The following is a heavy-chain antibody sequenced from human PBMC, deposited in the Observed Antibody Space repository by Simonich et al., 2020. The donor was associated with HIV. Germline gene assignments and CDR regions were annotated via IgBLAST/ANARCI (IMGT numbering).Heavy chain of an antibody. J-gene: IGHJ5*02. D-gene: IGHD2-15*01. V-gene: IGHV1-69*13. CDR2: SIPIFGTG. CDR3: ARSYCSGVSCYSSNWFDP. Sequence: QVQLVQSGAEVKKPGSSVKVSCKASGGTFSSYTISWMRQAPGQGLEWRGASIPIFGTGNYAQKFQGRVTITADESTNTAYWELSSLRSEDTAVYYCARSYCSGVSCYSSNWFDPWGQGTLVTVSS. CDR1: GGTFSSYT.